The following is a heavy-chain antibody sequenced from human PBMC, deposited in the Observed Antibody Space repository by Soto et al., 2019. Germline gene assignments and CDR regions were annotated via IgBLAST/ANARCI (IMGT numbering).Heavy chain of an antibody. V-gene: IGHV4-39*01. D-gene: IGHD3-10*01. J-gene: IGHJ6*03. CDR1: GGSISSSSYY. CDR3: ARHGEGNYGSGSYYIAYYYYYYMDV. CDR2: IYYSGST. Sequence: SETLSLTCTVSGGSISSSSYYWGWIRQPPGKGLEWIGSIYYSGSTYYNPSLKSRVTISVDTSKNQFSLKLSSVTAADTAVYYCARHGEGNYGSGSYYIAYYYYYYMDVWGKGTTVTVSS.